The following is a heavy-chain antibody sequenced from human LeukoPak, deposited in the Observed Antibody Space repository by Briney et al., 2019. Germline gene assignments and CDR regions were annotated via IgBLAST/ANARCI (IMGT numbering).Heavy chain of an antibody. Sequence: SGTPSLTPAVYGGASRDDCWTAIRDPPGESLEWSGEIHDSGRTKNNTSPKRRVTTSVDTSKNQISLMLSSVIAAHTAVYFSVIGGCRTFDSWGQGILVTVSS. D-gene: IGHD2-8*01. V-gene: IGHV4-34*01. CDR3: VIGGCRTFDS. CDR1: GGASRDDC. CDR2: IHDSGRT. J-gene: IGHJ5*01.